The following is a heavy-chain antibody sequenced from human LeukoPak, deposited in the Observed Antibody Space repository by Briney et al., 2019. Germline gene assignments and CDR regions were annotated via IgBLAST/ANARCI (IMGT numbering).Heavy chain of an antibody. CDR3: ARGDSSSYNYFDY. CDR1: GGSISSGGYS. Sequence: SQTLSLTCAVSGGSISSGGYSWSWIRQPPGKGLEWIGEINHSGSTNYNPSLKSRVTISVDTSKNQFSLKLSSVTAADTAVYYCARGDSSSYNYFDYWGQGTLVTVSS. CDR2: INHSGST. D-gene: IGHD3-22*01. J-gene: IGHJ4*02. V-gene: IGHV4-30-2*01.